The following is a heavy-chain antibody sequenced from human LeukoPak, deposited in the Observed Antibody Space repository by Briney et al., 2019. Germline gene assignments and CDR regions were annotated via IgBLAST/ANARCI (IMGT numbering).Heavy chain of an antibody. Sequence: LPGRSLRLSCAASGFIFSSYGMHWVRQAPGKGLEWVAVISYDGSNEYYADSVKGRFTISRDNSKNTLFLQMSSLRAADTAVYYCAKDYYGSGSYGAFDIWGQGTMVTVSS. CDR3: AKDYYGSGSYGAFDI. J-gene: IGHJ3*02. V-gene: IGHV3-30*18. CDR2: ISYDGSNE. D-gene: IGHD3-10*01. CDR1: GFIFSSYG.